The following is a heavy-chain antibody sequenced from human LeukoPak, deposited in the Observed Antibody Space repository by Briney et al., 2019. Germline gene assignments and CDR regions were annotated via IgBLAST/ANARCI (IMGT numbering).Heavy chain of an antibody. J-gene: IGHJ4*02. V-gene: IGHV3-21*01. D-gene: IGHD3-10*01. CDR1: GFTFSSYS. Sequence: GGSLRLSCAASGFTFSSYSMNRVRQAPGKGLEWVSSISSSSSYIYYADSVKGRFTISRDTAKNSLYLQMNSMRAEDTAVYYCASFRLLWCGESGGGFDYWGQGTLVTVSS. CDR3: ASFRLLWCGESGGGFDY. CDR2: ISSSSSYI.